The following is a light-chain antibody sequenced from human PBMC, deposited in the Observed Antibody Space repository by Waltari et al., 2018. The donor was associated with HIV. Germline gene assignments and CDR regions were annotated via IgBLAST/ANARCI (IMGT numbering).Light chain of an antibody. CDR1: HSVGNN. CDR2: DAS. V-gene: IGKV3-11*01. CDR3: QQRTNWPPYS. Sequence: EIVLTQSPATLSLSPGETATLSCRASHSVGNNLAWYQQKPGQAPRLLIYDASNRATGIPVRFSGSGSGTDFTLTISSLEPEDFAVYYCQQRTNWPPYSFGQGTKLEIK. J-gene: IGKJ2*03.